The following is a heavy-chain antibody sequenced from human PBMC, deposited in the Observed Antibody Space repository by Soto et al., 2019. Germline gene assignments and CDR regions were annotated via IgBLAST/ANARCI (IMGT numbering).Heavy chain of an antibody. CDR3: ARAQYYDFWSGYYYYYYGMDV. V-gene: IGHV4-34*01. Sequence: SETLSLTCAVYCGSFSGYYWSWIRQPPGKGLEWIGEINHSGSTNYNPSLKSRVTISVDTSKNQFSLKLSSVTAADTAVYYCARAQYYDFWSGYYYYYYGMDVWGQGTTVTVSS. CDR2: INHSGST. CDR1: CGSFSGYY. J-gene: IGHJ6*02. D-gene: IGHD3-3*01.